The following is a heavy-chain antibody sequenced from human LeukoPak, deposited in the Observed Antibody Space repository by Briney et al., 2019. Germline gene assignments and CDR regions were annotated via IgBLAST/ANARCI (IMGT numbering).Heavy chain of an antibody. CDR3: ARGITIFGVVGYYYYGMDV. CDR1: GYTFTSYG. V-gene: IGHV1-18*01. Sequence: ASVKVSCKASGYTFTSYGISRVRQAPGQGLEWMGWISAYNGNTNYAQKLQGRVTMTTDTSTSTAYMELRSLRSDDTAVYYCARGITIFGVVGYYYYGMDVWGQGTTVTVSS. D-gene: IGHD3-3*01. J-gene: IGHJ6*02. CDR2: ISAYNGNT.